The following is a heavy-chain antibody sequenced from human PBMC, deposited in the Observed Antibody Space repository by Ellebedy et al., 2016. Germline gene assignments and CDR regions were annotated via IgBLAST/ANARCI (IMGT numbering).Heavy chain of an antibody. CDR3: ARDERNIFVVVVAATGWFDP. J-gene: IGHJ5*02. CDR2: ISNSGTT. D-gene: IGHD2-15*01. Sequence: SETLSLTXSVSGGSISSGSTSPYSWSWIRQPPGKALEWIGYISNSGTTNYNPSLKSRITISIDTSKNQFSLKLNSVTAADTAVYYCARDERNIFVVVVAATGWFDPWGQGTLVTVSS. CDR1: GGSISSGSTSPYS. V-gene: IGHV4-61*01.